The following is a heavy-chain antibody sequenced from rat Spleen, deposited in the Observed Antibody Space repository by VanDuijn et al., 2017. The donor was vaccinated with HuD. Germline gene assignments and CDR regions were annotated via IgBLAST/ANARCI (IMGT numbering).Heavy chain of an antibody. Sequence: QVQLKESGPGLMQPSETLSLTCTVSGFSLGSNGVGWVRQPLGKGLMWMGTIWAGGSTNYNSAVQSRLSINRDTSKGRVLLKMNSLQTDDTAIYFCARDSNNNYGAYWYFDFWGPGTMVTVSS. D-gene: IGHD1-10*01. CDR2: IWAGGST. CDR1: GFSLGSNG. V-gene: IGHV2-72*01. J-gene: IGHJ1*01. CDR3: ARDSNNNYGAYWYFDF.